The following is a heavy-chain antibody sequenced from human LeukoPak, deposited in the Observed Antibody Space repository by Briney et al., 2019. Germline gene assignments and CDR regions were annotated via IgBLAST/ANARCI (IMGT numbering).Heavy chain of an antibody. CDR3: ARHRTSSNYFDY. J-gene: IGHJ4*02. CDR1: GYSISSGYY. CDR2: IYHSGST. V-gene: IGHV4-38-2*01. Sequence: SETLSLTCAVSGYSISSGYYWGWIRQPPGKGLEWIGSIYHSGSTYYNPSLKSRVTISVDTSKNQFSLKLRSVTAADTAVYYCARHRTSSNYFDYWGREPWSPSPQ. D-gene: IGHD1-1*01.